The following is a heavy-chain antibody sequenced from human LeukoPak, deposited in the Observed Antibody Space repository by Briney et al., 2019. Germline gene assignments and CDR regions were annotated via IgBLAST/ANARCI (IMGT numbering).Heavy chain of an antibody. J-gene: IGHJ4*02. D-gene: IGHD1-26*01. CDR1: GHSISSGYY. V-gene: IGHV4-38-2*01. Sequence: SETLSLTCAVYGHSISSGYYWGWIRQPPGKGLEWIGSIYHTGRTYYNPANKTRVTILLDTSSNQFSLRLSSVTASDTAVYFCARHVSGNLWYFDDWGQGTLVTVSS. CDR3: ARHVSGNLWYFDD. CDR2: IYHTGRT.